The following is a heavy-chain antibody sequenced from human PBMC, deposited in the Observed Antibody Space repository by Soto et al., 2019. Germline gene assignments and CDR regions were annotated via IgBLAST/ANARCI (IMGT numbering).Heavy chain of an antibody. V-gene: IGHV3-23*01. Sequence: HPGGSLRLSCAASGFTFSSYAMSWVRQAPGKGLEWVSAISGSGGSTYYADSVKGRFTISRDNSKNTLYLQMNSLRAEDTAVYYCAKLGELDFKFHKLVDYFDYWGQGTLVTVSS. CDR2: ISGSGGST. J-gene: IGHJ4*02. D-gene: IGHD3-10*01. CDR1: GFTFSSYA. CDR3: AKLGELDFKFHKLVDYFDY.